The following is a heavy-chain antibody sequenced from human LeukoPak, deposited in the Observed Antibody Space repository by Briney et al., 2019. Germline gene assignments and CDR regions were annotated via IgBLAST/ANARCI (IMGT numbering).Heavy chain of an antibody. CDR3: ARCGDGLPCDFDY. CDR1: KFTFSDYY. CDR2: ISSISSTM. D-gene: IGHD3-10*01. J-gene: IGHJ4*02. V-gene: IGHV3-11*04. Sequence: GGSLRLSCAASKFTFSDYYMSWIRQAPGKGLEWVSYISSISSTMYYVDSVKGRFTISRDNAKNSLYLQMNSLRAEDTAIYYCARCGDGLPCDFDYWGQGTLVTVSS.